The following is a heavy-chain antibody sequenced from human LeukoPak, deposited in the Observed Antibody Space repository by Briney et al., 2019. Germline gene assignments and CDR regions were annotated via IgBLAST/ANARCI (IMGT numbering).Heavy chain of an antibody. D-gene: IGHD5-18*01. J-gene: IGHJ4*02. Sequence: SETLSLTCSVSGDSIINYYWMWIRQPAGKGLEWIGRIYLSDNTNYNSPSLRSRVTMSPDTSMNRFSLKLSSVTAADTAVYYCARGPDTALANDGVDHWGQGTLVTVSS. CDR2: IYLSDNT. CDR3: ARGPDTALANDGVDH. V-gene: IGHV4-4*07. CDR1: GDSIINYY.